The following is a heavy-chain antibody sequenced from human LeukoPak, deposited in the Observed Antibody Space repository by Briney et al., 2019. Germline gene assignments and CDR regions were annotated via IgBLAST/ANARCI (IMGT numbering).Heavy chain of an antibody. CDR2: IYYSGST. CDR3: ARVGSSSWYRAFDI. CDR1: GGSISSYY. V-gene: IGHV4-59*01. D-gene: IGHD6-13*01. Sequence: SETLSLTCTVSGGSISSYYWSWIRQPPGKGLEWIGYIYYSGSTNYSPSLKSRVTISVDTSKNQFSLKLSSVTAADTAVYYCARVGSSSWYRAFDIWGQGTMVTVSS. J-gene: IGHJ3*02.